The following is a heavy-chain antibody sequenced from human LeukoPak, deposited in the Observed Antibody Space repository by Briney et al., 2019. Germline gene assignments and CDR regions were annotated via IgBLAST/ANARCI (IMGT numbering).Heavy chain of an antibody. V-gene: IGHV3-21*01. Sequence: PGGSLRLSCAASGFTFSSYWMHWVRQAPGKGLEWVSSISSSSSYIYYADSVKGRFTISRDNAKNSLYLQMNSLRAEDTAVYYCARGPPSGCSSTSCYLNYWGQGTLVTVSS. CDR1: GFTFSSYW. CDR2: ISSSSSYI. J-gene: IGHJ4*02. D-gene: IGHD2-2*01. CDR3: ARGPPSGCSSTSCYLNY.